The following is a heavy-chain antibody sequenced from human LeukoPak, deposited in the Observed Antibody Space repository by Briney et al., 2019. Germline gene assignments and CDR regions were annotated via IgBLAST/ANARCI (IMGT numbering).Heavy chain of an antibody. CDR1: GFTFSSYW. CDR3: ARAIGKSEGY. D-gene: IGHD4-23*01. J-gene: IGHJ4*02. CDR2: IKQDGSEK. Sequence: GRSLRLSCAASGFTFSSYWMTWVRQAPGKGLEWVANIKQDGSEKYYADSVKGRFTISRDNAKSSLYLQMDSLRAEDTAVYYCARAIGKSEGYWGQGTLVTVSS. V-gene: IGHV3-7*01.